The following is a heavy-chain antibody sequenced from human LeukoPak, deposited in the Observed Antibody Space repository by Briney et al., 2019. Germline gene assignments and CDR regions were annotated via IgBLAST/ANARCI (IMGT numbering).Heavy chain of an antibody. V-gene: IGHV1-2*02. CDR2: INPNSGDT. CDR1: GYTFTDYY. D-gene: IGHD2-2*01. CDR3: ARANFLYCSSTTCLFDY. J-gene: IGHJ4*02. Sequence: ASVKVSCKASGYTFTDYYMHWVRQAPGQGFEWMGWINPNSGDTNYAQKFQGRVTMTRDTSISTAHMELSRLGSDDTAVYYCARANFLYCSSTTCLFDYWGQGTLVIVSS.